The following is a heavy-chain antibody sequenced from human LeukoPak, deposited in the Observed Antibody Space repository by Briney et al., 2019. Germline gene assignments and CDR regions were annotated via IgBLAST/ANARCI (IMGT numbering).Heavy chain of an antibody. J-gene: IGHJ4*02. CDR3: ARVGGPTVTKYYFDY. D-gene: IGHD4-17*01. Sequence: ASVKVSCKASGYTFTGYYMHWVRQAPGQGLEWMGRINPNSGGTNYAQKFQGRVTMTRDTSISTAYMELSRLRSDDTAVYYCARVGGPTVTKYYFDYWGQGTLVTVSS. V-gene: IGHV1-2*06. CDR2: INPNSGGT. CDR1: GYTFTGYY.